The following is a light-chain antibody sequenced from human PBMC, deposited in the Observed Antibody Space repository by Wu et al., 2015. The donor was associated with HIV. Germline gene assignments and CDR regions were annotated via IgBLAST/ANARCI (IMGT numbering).Light chain of an antibody. CDR3: QQRSDWSPVT. CDR2: GAS. V-gene: IGKV3-15*01. CDR1: QSVRRD. J-gene: IGKJ4*01. Sequence: EIVMTQSPATLSVSPGESTTLSCRASQSVRRDLAWYQQKPGQAPRLLIYGASTRATGIPARFSGSGSGTEFTLTISSMQSEDFAVYYCQQRSDWSPVTFGGGTKVEIK.